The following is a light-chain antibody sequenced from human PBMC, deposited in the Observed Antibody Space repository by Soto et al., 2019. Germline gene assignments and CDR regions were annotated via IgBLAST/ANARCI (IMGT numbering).Light chain of an antibody. J-gene: IGKJ4*01. CDR3: QQTNSFPLT. CDR1: QHISNY. CDR2: GAF. V-gene: IGKV1D-12*01. Sequence: QMTQSPSSVSASVGDRVTITCRASQHISNYLAWYQQKPGEAPKVLIYGAFTLQTGVASRFRGSGSGTDFILTISSLQPEDFATYYCQQTNSFPLTFGGGTKVEIK.